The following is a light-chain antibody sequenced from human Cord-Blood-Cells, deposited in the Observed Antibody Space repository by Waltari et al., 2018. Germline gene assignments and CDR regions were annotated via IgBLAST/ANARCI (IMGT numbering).Light chain of an antibody. CDR2: DAS. CDR3: QQRSNWPLT. V-gene: IGKV3-11*01. CDR1: QSVSSY. Sequence: EIVLTQSPATLSLSPGERATLSCRASQSVSSYLAWYQQTPGQAPRLLIYDASNGATGIPARFRGSASGTDFTLTISSLEPEDCAGYYCQQRSNWPLTFGGGTKVEIK. J-gene: IGKJ4*01.